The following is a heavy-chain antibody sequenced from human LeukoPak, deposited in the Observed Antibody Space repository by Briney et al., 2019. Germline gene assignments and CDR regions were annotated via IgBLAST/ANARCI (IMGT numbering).Heavy chain of an antibody. D-gene: IGHD3-9*01. V-gene: IGHV3-53*01. CDR2: IYSGGST. J-gene: IGHJ2*01. CDR1: GFTVSSTF. CDR3: ARAYYDILTGYYIWYFDL. Sequence: GGSLRLSCAASGFTVSSTFMSWVRQAPGKGLEWVSVIYSGGSTYSADSVEGRFTISRDSSKNTLYLQMNSLRAENTAVYYCARAYYDILTGYYIWYFDLWGRGTLVTVSS.